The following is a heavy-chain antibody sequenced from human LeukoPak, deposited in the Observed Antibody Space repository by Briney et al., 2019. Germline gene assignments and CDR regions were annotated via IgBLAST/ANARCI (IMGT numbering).Heavy chain of an antibody. J-gene: IGHJ3*02. CDR2: INHSGST. D-gene: IGHD3-10*01. CDR3: ARMGMVRGVGAFDI. CDR1: GGSFSGYY. V-gene: IGHV4-34*01. Sequence: SETLSLTCAVYGGSFSGYYWSWIRQPPGKWLEWIGEINHSGSTNYNPSLKSRVIISVDTSKNQFSLKLSSVTAADTAVYYCARMGMVRGVGAFDIWGQGTMVTVSS.